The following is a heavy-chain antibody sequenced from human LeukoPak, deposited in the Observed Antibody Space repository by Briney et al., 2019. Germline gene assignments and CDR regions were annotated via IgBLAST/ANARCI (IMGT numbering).Heavy chain of an antibody. J-gene: IGHJ4*02. Sequence: ASVKVSCKASGYTFTSYYMHWVRQAPGQGLEWMGWINPNSGDTNYAQKFQGRVTMTRDTSISTAYMELSRLRSDDTAVYYCARDKSGNSGWYSYFDYWGQGTLVTVSS. CDR2: INPNSGDT. V-gene: IGHV1-2*02. D-gene: IGHD6-19*01. CDR1: GYTFTSYY. CDR3: ARDKSGNSGWYSYFDY.